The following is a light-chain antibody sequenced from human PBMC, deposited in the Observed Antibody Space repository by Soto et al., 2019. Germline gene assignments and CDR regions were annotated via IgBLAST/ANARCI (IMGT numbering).Light chain of an antibody. CDR3: QQYNDWPFT. V-gene: IGKV3D-15*01. Sequence: IVMTQSPVTLSVSPGGRATLSYRASQSVISNLAWYQHKPGQAPRLLIYGASIRATGIPARFSGSGSGTEFTLTISSLQSEDFAIYFCQQYNDWPFTFGPGTKVDIK. CDR2: GAS. J-gene: IGKJ3*01. CDR1: QSVISN.